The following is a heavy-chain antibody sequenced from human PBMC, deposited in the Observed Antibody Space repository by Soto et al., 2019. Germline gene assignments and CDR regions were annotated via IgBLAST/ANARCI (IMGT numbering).Heavy chain of an antibody. V-gene: IGHV4-59*01. D-gene: IGHD1-26*01. J-gene: IGHJ4*02. CDR3: ARLKTGWPSYSVYFDY. CDR1: GGSISSYY. Sequence: SETLSLTCTVSGGSISSYYWSWIRQPPGKGLEWIGYIYYSGSTNYNPSLKSRVTISVDTSKNQFSLKLSSVTAADTAVYYCARLKTGWPSYSVYFDYWGQGTLVTVSS. CDR2: IYYSGST.